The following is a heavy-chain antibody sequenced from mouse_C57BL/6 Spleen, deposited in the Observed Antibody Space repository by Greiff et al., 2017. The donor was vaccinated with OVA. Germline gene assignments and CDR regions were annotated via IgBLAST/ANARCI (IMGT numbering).Heavy chain of an antibody. CDR1: GYTFTSYW. CDR2: IHPSDSDT. D-gene: IGHD3-3*01. CDR3: AIERGDEDPFDY. V-gene: IGHV1-74*01. J-gene: IGHJ2*01. Sequence: QVQLKQPGAELVKPGASVKVSCKASGYTFTSYWMHWVKQRPGQGLEWIGRIHPSDSDTNYNPKFKGKATLTVDKSSSTAYMQLSSLTSEDSAVYDCAIERGDEDPFDYWGQGTTLTVSS.